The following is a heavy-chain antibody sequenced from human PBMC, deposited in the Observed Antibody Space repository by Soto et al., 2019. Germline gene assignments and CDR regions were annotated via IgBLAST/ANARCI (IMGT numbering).Heavy chain of an antibody. D-gene: IGHD7-27*01. J-gene: IGHJ4*02. CDR2: IDRYGSVQ. CDR3: ARDPNPNFDY. CDR1: GFTFSTYW. V-gene: IGHV3-7*01. Sequence: GGSLRLSCAASGFTFSTYWMTWVRQAPGKGLEWVANIDRYGSVQYYVDSVKGRFTISRDNAKNSLYLQMNSLRAEDTAVYYCARDPNPNFDYWGQGTLVTVSS.